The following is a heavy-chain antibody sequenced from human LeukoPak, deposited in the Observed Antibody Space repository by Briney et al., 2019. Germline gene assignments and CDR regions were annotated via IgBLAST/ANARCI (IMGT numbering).Heavy chain of an antibody. J-gene: IGHJ6*02. CDR1: GYTVTSYG. V-gene: IGHV1-18*01. CDR3: ARDSPHYSYYYGMDV. CDR2: ISAYNGNT. Sequence: ASVKVSCKASGYTVTSYGISWVRQAPGQGLEWMGWISAYNGNTNYAQKLQGRVTMTTDTSTSTAYMELRSLRSDDTAVYYCARDSPHYSYYYGMDVWGQGTTVTVSS.